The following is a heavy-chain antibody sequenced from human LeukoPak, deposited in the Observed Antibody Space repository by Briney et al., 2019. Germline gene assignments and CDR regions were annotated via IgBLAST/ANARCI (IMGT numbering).Heavy chain of an antibody. J-gene: IGHJ4*02. Sequence: SSETLSLTCAVYGGSFSGYYWSWIRQPPGKGLEWVSSISSSSSYIYYADSVKGRFTISRDNAKNSLYLQMNSLRAEDTAVYYCARIVIRGSGPTDYWGQGTLVTVSS. V-gene: IGHV3-21*01. CDR2: ISSSSSYI. CDR1: GGSFSGYY. D-gene: IGHD3-16*02. CDR3: ARIVIRGSGPTDY.